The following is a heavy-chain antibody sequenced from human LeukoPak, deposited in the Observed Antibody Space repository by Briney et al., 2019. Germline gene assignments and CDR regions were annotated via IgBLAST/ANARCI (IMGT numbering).Heavy chain of an antibody. V-gene: IGHV4-59*01. CDR2: IYYSGST. J-gene: IGHJ3*02. D-gene: IGHD3-9*01. Sequence: PSETLSLTCTVSGGSISSYYWSWIRQPPGKGLEWIGYIYYSGSTNYNPSLKSRVTISVDTSKNQFSLKLSSVTAADTAVYYCARDSGYDILTGYYLDAFDIWGQGTMVTVSS. CDR3: ARDSGYDILTGYYLDAFDI. CDR1: GGSISSYY.